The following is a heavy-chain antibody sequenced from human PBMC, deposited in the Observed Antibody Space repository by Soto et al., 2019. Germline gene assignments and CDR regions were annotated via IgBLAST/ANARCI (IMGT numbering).Heavy chain of an antibody. CDR2: MNPNSGKT. J-gene: IGHJ4*02. CDR1: GYSFTNYD. V-gene: IGHV1-8*01. D-gene: IGHD6-19*01. CDR3: ATEDRYTSGWFGN. Sequence: QVHLVQSGAEVQKPGASVKVSCEASGYSFTNYDINWVRQTTGQGLEWMGWMNPNSGKTGYAQKYQGRVTMTRNTSISTAYMELSSLRSEDTAVYFCATEDRYTSGWFGNGGQGTLVTVSS.